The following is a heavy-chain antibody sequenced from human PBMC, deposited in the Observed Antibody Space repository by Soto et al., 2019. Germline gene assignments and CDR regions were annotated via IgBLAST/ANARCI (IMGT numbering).Heavy chain of an antibody. CDR3: AHSPWGSAPGY. Sequence: QNTLKKSGPTLVKPTETLTLTCTVSGFPLSARGVGVGWIRQPPGKALEWLAVIYWNDDKLYSPSLKSRLTITKDTSKNQVVLTMTNTDPVDTDNCYCAHSPWGSAPGYWGQGTLVTGSS. D-gene: IGHD3-16*01. V-gene: IGHV2-5*01. CDR2: IYWNDDK. J-gene: IGHJ4*02. CDR1: GFPLSARGVG.